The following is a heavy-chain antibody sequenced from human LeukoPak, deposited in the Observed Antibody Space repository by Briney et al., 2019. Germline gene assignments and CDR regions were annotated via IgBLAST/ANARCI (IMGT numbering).Heavy chain of an antibody. J-gene: IGHJ4*02. CDR2: ISGSGGPT. Sequence: QTGGSLRLSCAASGFTFGSYAMSWVRQAPGKGLEWVSAISGSGGPTYYADSVKGRFTISRENSKNTLYLQVSSLRAEDTAVYYCSRGTPRDGYEYWGQGTLVTVSS. CDR3: SRGTPRDGYEY. CDR1: GFTFGSYA. V-gene: IGHV3-23*01. D-gene: IGHD5-24*01.